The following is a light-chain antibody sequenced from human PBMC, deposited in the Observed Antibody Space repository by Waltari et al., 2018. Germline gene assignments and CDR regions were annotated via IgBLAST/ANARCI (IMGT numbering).Light chain of an antibody. J-gene: IGLJ1*01. CDR2: DVN. V-gene: IGLV2-14*01. CDR3: CSYTSIGTYI. Sequence: QSALAHPASVSGSPGRSITISRTGTSSHVGGHNHVSWYQQHPGKAPRTMIYDVNNRPSGVSSRFYGSKSGNTASLTISGLQAEDEADYYCCSYTSIGTYIFGTGTKVTVL. CDR1: SSHVGGHNH.